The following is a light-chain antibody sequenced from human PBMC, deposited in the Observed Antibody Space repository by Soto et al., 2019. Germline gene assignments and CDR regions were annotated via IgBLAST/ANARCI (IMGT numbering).Light chain of an antibody. V-gene: IGKV3-20*01. Sequence: EIVLTQSPGTLSLSPGERATLSCRASESVSSNQLAWYQQKPGQAPRLLIYGAFIRASGIPDRFSGSGSGTDFTLTIRALEPEDSAVYYCQRYGTSRGSFGQGTKLEIK. CDR2: GAF. CDR3: QRYGTSRGS. CDR1: ESVSSNQ. J-gene: IGKJ2*01.